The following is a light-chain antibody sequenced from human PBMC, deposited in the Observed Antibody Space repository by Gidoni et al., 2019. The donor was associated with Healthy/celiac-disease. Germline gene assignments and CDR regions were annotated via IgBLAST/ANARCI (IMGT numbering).Light chain of an antibody. CDR3: CSYAGSSTSV. CDR2: EVS. V-gene: IGLV2-23*02. CDR1: SSDVGNYNL. Sequence: QSALTQPASVSGSPGQSITISCTGTSSDVGNYNLVSWYQRHPGKAPKLMIYEVSKRPSGVSNRFSGSKSGNTAFLTISGLQAEDEADYYCCSYAGSSTSVFGGGTKLTVL. J-gene: IGLJ3*02.